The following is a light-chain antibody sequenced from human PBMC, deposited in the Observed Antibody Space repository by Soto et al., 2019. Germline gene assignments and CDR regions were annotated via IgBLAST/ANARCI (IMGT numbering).Light chain of an antibody. Sequence: DIQMTQSPSALSTAVGDRVTIACRASQSISTFLSWYQQKPGKAPKLLMSAASSLQRGVPSRFRGSVSGTSFTLTISSLQPEDYGTYYCQQSYSMPYTFGQGTKVEI. CDR1: QSISTF. CDR2: AAS. J-gene: IGKJ2*01. CDR3: QQSYSMPYT. V-gene: IGKV1-39*01.